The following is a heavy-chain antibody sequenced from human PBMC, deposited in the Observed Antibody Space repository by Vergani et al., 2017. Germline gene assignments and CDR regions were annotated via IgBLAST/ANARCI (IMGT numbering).Heavy chain of an antibody. Sequence: QVQLVESGGGVVQPGRSLRLSCAASGFTFSSYAMHWVRQAPGKGLEWVAVISYDGSNKYYADSVKGRFTISRDNSKNTLYLQMNSLRAEDTAVYYCAGSGHPDYYGSESYRGNWFDPWGQGSLVTVSS. CDR3: AGSGHPDYYGSESYRGNWFDP. V-gene: IGHV3-30-3*01. CDR2: ISYDGSNK. J-gene: IGHJ5*02. CDR1: GFTFSSYA. D-gene: IGHD3-10*01.